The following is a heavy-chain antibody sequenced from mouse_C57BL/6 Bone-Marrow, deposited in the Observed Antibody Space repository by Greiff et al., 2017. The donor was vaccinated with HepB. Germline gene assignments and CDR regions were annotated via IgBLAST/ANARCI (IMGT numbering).Heavy chain of an antibody. CDR1: GFTFSDYG. J-gene: IGHJ2*01. V-gene: IGHV5-17*01. Sequence: EVKLMESGGGLVKPGGSLKLSCAASGFTFSDYGMHWVRQAPEKGLEWVAYISSGSSTIYYADTVKGRFTISRDNAKNTLFLQMTSLRSEDTAMYYCAREGITTLAGYFDYWGQGTTLTVSS. CDR3: AREGITTLAGYFDY. D-gene: IGHD1-1*01. CDR2: ISSGSSTI.